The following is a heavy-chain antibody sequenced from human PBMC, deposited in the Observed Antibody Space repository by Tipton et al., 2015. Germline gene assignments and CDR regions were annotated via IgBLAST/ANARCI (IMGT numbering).Heavy chain of an antibody. J-gene: IGHJ4*02. CDR3: ARERYSFGSSYFDD. CDR2: IYYSGST. V-gene: IGHV4-59*12. D-gene: IGHD5-18*01. Sequence: TLSLTCTVSGGSISSYYWSWIRQPPGEGLEWIGNIYYSGSTNYNPSLKSRLTILIDTSKNQFSLKLSSVTAADTALYYCARERYSFGSSYFDDWGQGTLVTVSS. CDR1: GGSISSYY.